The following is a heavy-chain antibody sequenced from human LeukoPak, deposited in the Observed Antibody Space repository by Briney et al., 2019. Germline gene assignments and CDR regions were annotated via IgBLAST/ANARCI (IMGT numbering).Heavy chain of an antibody. CDR2: ISSSSSYI. D-gene: IGHD6-6*01. Sequence: GGSLRLSCAASGFTFSSYSMNWVRQAPGKGLEWVSSISSSSSYIYYADSVKGRFTISRDNAKNSLYLQMNGLRAEDTAVYYCAREPPLAARTKAVFDYWGQGTLVTVSS. J-gene: IGHJ4*02. V-gene: IGHV3-21*01. CDR1: GFTFSSYS. CDR3: AREPPLAARTKAVFDY.